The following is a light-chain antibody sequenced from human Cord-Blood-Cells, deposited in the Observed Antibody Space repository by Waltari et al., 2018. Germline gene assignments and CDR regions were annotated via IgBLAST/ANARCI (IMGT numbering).Light chain of an antibody. CDR1: QSISSW. CDR3: QQYNSYSYT. CDR2: DAS. V-gene: IGKV1-5*01. Sequence: DIQMTQSPSTLSASVGDRVTITCRASQSISSWLAWYQQKPGKAPKLLIYDASSLESGVPARFSGSGSGTECTFTISSLQPDDFATYYCQQYNSYSYTFGQGTKLEIK. J-gene: IGKJ2*01.